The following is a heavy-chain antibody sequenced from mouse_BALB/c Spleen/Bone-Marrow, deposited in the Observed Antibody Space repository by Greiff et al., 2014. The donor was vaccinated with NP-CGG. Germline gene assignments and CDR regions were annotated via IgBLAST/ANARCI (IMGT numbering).Heavy chain of an antibody. CDR2: IYPSDSYT. J-gene: IGHJ3*01. D-gene: IGHD4-1*01. CDR1: GYTFTSYW. CDR3: TTGTRFAY. Sequence: VQLQQSGAELVRPGASVKLSCKASGYTFTSYWINWVKQRPGQGLEWIGNIYPSDSYTNYNQKFKDKATLTGDKSSSTAYMQLSSPTSEDSAVYYCTTGTRFAYWGQGTLVTVSA. V-gene: IGHV1-69*02.